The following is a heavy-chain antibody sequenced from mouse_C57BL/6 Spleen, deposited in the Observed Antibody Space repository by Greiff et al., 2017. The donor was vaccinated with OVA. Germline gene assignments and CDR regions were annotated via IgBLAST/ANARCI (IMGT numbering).Heavy chain of an antibody. J-gene: IGHJ2*01. Sequence: QVQLQQSGTELVKPGASVKLSCKASGYTFTSYWMHWVKQRPGQGLEWIGNIYPSNGGTNYNEKFKSKATLTVDKSSSTAYMQLSSLTSEDSAFYYCTRSDGSGLVGFDYWGQGTTLTVSS. V-gene: IGHV1-53*01. CDR1: GYTFTSYW. D-gene: IGHD3-2*02. CDR3: TRSDGSGLVGFDY. CDR2: IYPSNGGT.